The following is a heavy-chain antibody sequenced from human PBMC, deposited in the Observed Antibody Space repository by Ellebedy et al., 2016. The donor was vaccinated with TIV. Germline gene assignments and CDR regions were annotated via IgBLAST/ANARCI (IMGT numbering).Heavy chain of an antibody. Sequence: GESLKISCAVSGFTLSDHYMDWVRQAPGKGLEWVGRSRNKANRYSTEYAASVIGRFTISRDDSKNSLYLQMNSLKTEDTAVYYCARSRSYVPFEYWGQGTLVTASS. V-gene: IGHV3-72*01. CDR2: SRNKANRYST. D-gene: IGHD1-26*01. CDR3: ARSRSYVPFEY. CDR1: GFTLSDHY. J-gene: IGHJ4*02.